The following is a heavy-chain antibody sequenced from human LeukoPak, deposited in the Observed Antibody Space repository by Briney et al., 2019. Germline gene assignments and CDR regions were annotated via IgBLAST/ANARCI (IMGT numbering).Heavy chain of an antibody. V-gene: IGHV4-59*01. D-gene: IGHD1-26*01. CDR1: GGSISGYC. J-gene: IGHJ4*02. Sequence: PSETLSLTCIVSGGSISGYCWSWIRQPPGKGLEWIAYICYSGSTNYNPSLKSRVSMSVDTSNNQFSLKLNSLTAADTAVYYCARGGTSYDCWGQGTLVTVSS. CDR2: ICYSGST. CDR3: ARGGTSYDC.